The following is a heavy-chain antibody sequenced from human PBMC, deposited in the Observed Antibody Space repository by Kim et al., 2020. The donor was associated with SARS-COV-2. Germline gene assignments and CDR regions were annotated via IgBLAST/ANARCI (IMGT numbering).Heavy chain of an antibody. Sequence: SETLSLTCTVSGGSISSYYWSWIRQPPGKGLEWIGYIYYSGSTNYNPSLKSRVTISVDTSKNQFSLKLTSVTAADTAVYYCARIYGSGSYYRDDAFDIWGQGTMVTVSS. D-gene: IGHD3-10*01. CDR1: GGSISSYY. CDR2: IYYSGST. V-gene: IGHV4-59*13. J-gene: IGHJ3*02. CDR3: ARIYGSGSYYRDDAFDI.